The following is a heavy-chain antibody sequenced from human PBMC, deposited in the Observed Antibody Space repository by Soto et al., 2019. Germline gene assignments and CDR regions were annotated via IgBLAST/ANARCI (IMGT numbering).Heavy chain of an antibody. J-gene: IGHJ6*02. CDR3: ARREQWLGVYYYYYGMDV. Sequence: SETLSLTCAVYGGSFSGYYWSWIRQPPGKGLEWIGEINHSGSTNYNPSPKSRVTISVDTSKNQFSLKLSSVTAADTAVHYCARREQWLGVYYYYYGMDVWGQGTTVTVSS. CDR1: GGSFSGYY. D-gene: IGHD6-19*01. CDR2: INHSGST. V-gene: IGHV4-34*01.